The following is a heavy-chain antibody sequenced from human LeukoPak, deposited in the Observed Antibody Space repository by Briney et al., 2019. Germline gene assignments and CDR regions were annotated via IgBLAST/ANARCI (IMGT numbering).Heavy chain of an antibody. CDR2: ISTGSSTT. CDR1: EFAFSTYN. CDR3: ARVAAGYSVNYFDY. Sequence: GGSLRLSCAAAEFAFSTYNMNWVRQAPGKGLEWVSYISTGSSTTYYADSVKGRFTISRDNVENSLYLQMNSLRDEDTAVYYCARVAAGYSVNYFDYWGQGTLVTVSS. D-gene: IGHD4-23*01. J-gene: IGHJ4*02. V-gene: IGHV3-48*02.